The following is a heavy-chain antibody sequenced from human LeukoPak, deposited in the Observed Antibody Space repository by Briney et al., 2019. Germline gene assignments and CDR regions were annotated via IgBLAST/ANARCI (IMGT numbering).Heavy chain of an antibody. Sequence: PGGSLRLSCAASGFTFNTYSMNWARQAPGKGLEWVSTISDSGGGTYYADYLKGRYTISRDNSKNTLYLQMNSLRADDTAVYYCDGADFWGQGTLVTVSS. CDR2: ISDSGGGT. J-gene: IGHJ4*02. CDR1: GFTFNTYS. V-gene: IGHV3-23*01. CDR3: DGADF.